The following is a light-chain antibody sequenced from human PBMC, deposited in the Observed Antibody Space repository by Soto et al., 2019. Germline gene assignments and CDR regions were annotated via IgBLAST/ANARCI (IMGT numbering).Light chain of an antibody. CDR1: QSLTRN. Sequence: VFTQSPGTLSLSPGERVTLSCRASQSLTRNLAWYQHKPGQSPRLLIYGASARATGIPARFSGSGSGTDFTLTISRLEPEDFAVYYCQQYGSSPRTFGQGTKVAIK. J-gene: IGKJ1*01. CDR2: GAS. CDR3: QQYGSSPRT. V-gene: IGKV3-20*01.